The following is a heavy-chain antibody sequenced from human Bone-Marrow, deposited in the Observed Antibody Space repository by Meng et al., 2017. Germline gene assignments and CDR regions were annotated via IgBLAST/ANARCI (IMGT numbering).Heavy chain of an antibody. J-gene: IGHJ5*02. CDR3: AKVPYGDYFNWFDP. D-gene: IGHD4-17*01. CDR2: LSSSGSST. V-gene: IGHV3-23*01. Sequence: VQPLGCGGGLVQPGGSLSLSCATSNFTLSIYAMTWVRQAPGKGLEWVSSLSSSGSSTYYADSVMGRFTISRDNSKNTLYLQMNSLRAEDTAIYFCAKVPYGDYFNWFDPRGQGTLVTVSS. CDR1: NFTLSIYA.